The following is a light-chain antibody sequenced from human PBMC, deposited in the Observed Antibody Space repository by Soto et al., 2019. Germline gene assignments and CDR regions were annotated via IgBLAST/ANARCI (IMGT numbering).Light chain of an antibody. CDR3: QQYNNWPPIT. CDR2: GAS. V-gene: IGKV3-15*01. Sequence: EVVMTQSPGTLSLSPGERATLSCRASQSVSSSYLAWYQQKPGQAPRLLIYGASSRATGIPARFTGSGSGTEFILTITSLQSEDFAVYYCQQYNNWPPITFGQGTRLEIK. J-gene: IGKJ5*01. CDR1: QSVSSSY.